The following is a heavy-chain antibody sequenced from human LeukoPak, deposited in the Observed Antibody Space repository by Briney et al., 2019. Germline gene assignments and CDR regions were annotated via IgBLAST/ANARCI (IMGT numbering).Heavy chain of an antibody. CDR3: ARDRVGYTYDAFDI. CDR2: VNTDGSST. V-gene: IGHV3-74*01. CDR1: GFTFSSYW. Sequence: PGGSLRLSCAASGFTFSSYWMHWVRQAPGKGLVWVSRVNTDGSSTNYAGSVKGRFTISRDNAKNTLYLQMNSLRAEDTAVYFCARDRVGYTYDAFDIWGQGTMVTVSS. D-gene: IGHD5-12*01. J-gene: IGHJ3*02.